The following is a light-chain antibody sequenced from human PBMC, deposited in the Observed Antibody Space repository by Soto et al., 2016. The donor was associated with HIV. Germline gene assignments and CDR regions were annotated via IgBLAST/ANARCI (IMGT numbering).Light chain of an antibody. CDR3: QVWNNYQSI. J-gene: IGLJ1*01. CDR1: NIGNYF. CDR2: DNT. Sequence: SYVLTQPPSVSVAPGKTATISCGGNNIGNYFVHWYQQKPGQAPVLVVYDNTGRPSGIPERFSGSNSGDTATLTLNSVEAGDEADYYCQVWNNYQSIFGPGTKVTVL. V-gene: IGLV3-21*03.